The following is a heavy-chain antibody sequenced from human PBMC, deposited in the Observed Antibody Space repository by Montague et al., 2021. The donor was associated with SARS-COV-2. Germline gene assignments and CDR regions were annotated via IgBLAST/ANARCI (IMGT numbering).Heavy chain of an antibody. CDR1: GGSISGSTYY. D-gene: IGHD1-26*01. CDR2: IFHTGNT. V-gene: IGHV4-39*01. J-gene: IGHJ4*02. CDR3: AIGGNHYFLY. Sequence: SETLSLTCTVSGGSISGSTYYWGWIRQAPGKGLEWIGSIFHTGNTYYNPSLGTRVIVSVETSKNQFSVQLNSVTAADTAVYYCAIGGNHYFLYWGQGTLVTVSS.